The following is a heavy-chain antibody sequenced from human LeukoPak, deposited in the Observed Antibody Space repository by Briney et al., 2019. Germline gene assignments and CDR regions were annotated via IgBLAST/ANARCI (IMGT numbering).Heavy chain of an antibody. D-gene: IGHD3-22*01. V-gene: IGHV1-2*02. J-gene: IGHJ4*02. CDR3: ARDLYSSGYYPGLGYFDY. CDR2: INPNSGGT. Sequence: GASVKVSCKASGYTFTGYYMHWVRQAPGQGLEWMGWINPNSGGTNYAQKFQGRVTMTRDTSISTAYMELSRLRSDDTAVYYCARDLYSSGYYPGLGYFDYWGQGTLVTVSS. CDR1: GYTFTGYY.